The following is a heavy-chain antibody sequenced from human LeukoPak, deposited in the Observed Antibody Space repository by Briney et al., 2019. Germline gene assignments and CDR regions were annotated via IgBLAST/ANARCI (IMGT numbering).Heavy chain of an antibody. Sequence: SETLSLTCTVSGGSISSYYWSWIRQPPGKGLEWIGYIYYSGSTNYNPSLKSRVTISVDTSKNQFSLKLSSVTAADTAVYYCARVALWFGYYFDYWGQGTLVTVSS. CDR1: GGSISSYY. J-gene: IGHJ4*02. CDR3: ARVALWFGYYFDY. V-gene: IGHV4-59*12. CDR2: IYYSGST. D-gene: IGHD3-10*01.